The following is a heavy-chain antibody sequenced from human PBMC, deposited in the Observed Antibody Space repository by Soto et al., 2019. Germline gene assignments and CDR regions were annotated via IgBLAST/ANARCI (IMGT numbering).Heavy chain of an antibody. CDR2: IYHGGTT. J-gene: IGHJ4*01. Sequence: SETLSLTCTVSGYSISSGSYWGWIRQPPGKGPEGIASIYHGGTTFYNPSLKSRVTVSVDKSNNQFSLKLRSVTAADTAVYYCATPHVMVVARSTFDYWGHGTLLTASS. D-gene: IGHD2-2*01. CDR1: GYSISSGSY. V-gene: IGHV4-38-2*02. CDR3: ATPHVMVVARSTFDY.